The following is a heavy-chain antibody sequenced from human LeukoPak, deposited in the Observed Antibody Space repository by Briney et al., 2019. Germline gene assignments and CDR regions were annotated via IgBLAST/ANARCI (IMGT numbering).Heavy chain of an antibody. CDR1: GFTFSTYG. D-gene: IGHD5-18*01. CDR3: AKTSDSYGPLLFFDY. V-gene: IGHV3-30*18. Sequence: GGSLRPSCAASGFTFSTYGMHWVRQAPGKGLEWVAVISYDGSNKYYADSVKGRFTISRDNSKNTLYLQMNSLRAEDTAVYYCAKTSDSYGPLLFFDYWGQGTLVTVSS. CDR2: ISYDGSNK. J-gene: IGHJ4*02.